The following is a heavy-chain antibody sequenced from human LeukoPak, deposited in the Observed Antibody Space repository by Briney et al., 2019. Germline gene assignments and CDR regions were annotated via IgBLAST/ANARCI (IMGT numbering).Heavy chain of an antibody. D-gene: IGHD1-1*01. V-gene: IGHV4-39*01. J-gene: IGHJ4*02. CDR3: ARHEDRNWYFDH. CDR1: GGSITSNSYY. CDR2: IFYSGST. Sequence: PSETLSLTCTVSGGSITSNSYYWGWVRLPPGRGLEWIGTIFYSGSTYYNPSLKSRVTISVDTSKNQFSLKLSSVTAADTAVYYCARHEDRNWYFDHWGQGTLVTVSS.